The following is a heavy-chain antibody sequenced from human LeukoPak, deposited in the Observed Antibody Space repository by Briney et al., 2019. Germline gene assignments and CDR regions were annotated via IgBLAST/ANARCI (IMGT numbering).Heavy chain of an antibody. J-gene: IGHJ4*02. V-gene: IGHV3-23*01. CDR2: ISGDGRNT. CDR1: GFTFSSYA. Sequence: GGSLRLSCAASGFTFSSYAMSWVRQAPGKGLEWVSTISGDGRNTHYADSVKGQFAISRDNSMSMLFLQMSSLRVEDTALYYCAKDVGGSSFFDYWGQGISVTVSS. CDR3: AKDVGGSSFFDY. D-gene: IGHD6-6*01.